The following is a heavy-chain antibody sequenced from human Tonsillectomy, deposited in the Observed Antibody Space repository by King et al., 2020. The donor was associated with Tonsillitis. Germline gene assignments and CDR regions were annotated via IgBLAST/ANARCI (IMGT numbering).Heavy chain of an antibody. CDR3: ARANWKDAAFDI. V-gene: IGHV3-30*04. J-gene: IGHJ3*02. CDR2: ISYDGSNK. Sequence: VQLVESGGGVVQPGRSLRLSCAASGFTFSSYAMHWVRQAPGKGLEWVTVISYDGSNKYYADSVKGRFTISRDSSKNTLYLQMNSLRAEDTAVYYCARANWKDAAFDIWGQGTMVTVSS. CDR1: GFTFSSYA. D-gene: IGHD1-20*01.